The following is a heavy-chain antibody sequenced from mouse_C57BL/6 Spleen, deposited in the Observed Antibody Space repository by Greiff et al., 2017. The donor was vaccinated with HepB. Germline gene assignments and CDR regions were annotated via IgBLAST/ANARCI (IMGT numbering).Heavy chain of an antibody. Sequence: QVQLKQPGAELVKPGASVKLSCKASGYTFSSYWMHWVKQRPGQGLEWIGMIHPNSGSTNYNEKFKSKATLTVDKSSSTAYMQLSSLTSEDSAVYYCAGYGSSYGYWGQGTTLTVSS. V-gene: IGHV1-64*01. CDR2: IHPNSGST. J-gene: IGHJ2*01. CDR3: AGYGSSYGY. CDR1: GYTFSSYW. D-gene: IGHD1-1*01.